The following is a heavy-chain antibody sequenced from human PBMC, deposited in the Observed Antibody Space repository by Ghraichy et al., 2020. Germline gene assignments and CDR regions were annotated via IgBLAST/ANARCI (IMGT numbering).Heavy chain of an antibody. Sequence: GGSLRLSCTASGFTFGDSAMSWFRQAPGKGLEWVGFIRSQTYGGTTEYAASVKGRFTISRDDSKSFAYLQMNSLKTEDTAVYYCTRTKGSGPRYWGQGTLVTVSS. CDR3: TRTKGSGPRY. CDR2: IRSQTYGGTT. D-gene: IGHD3-10*01. V-gene: IGHV3-49*03. CDR1: GFTFGDSA. J-gene: IGHJ4*02.